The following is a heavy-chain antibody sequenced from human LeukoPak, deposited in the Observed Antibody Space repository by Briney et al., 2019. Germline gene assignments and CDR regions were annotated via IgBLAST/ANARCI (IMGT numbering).Heavy chain of an antibody. CDR2: ISGSGGST. J-gene: IGHJ4*02. Sequence: PGGSLRLSCAASGFTFSSYAMSWVRQAPGKGLEWVSAISGSGGSTYYADSVKGRFTLSRDNSKNTLYLQMNSLRAEDTAVYYCAKGSFGSGSYYLPFDYWGQGTLVTVSS. CDR3: AKGSFGSGSYYLPFDY. V-gene: IGHV3-23*01. D-gene: IGHD3-10*01. CDR1: GFTFSSYA.